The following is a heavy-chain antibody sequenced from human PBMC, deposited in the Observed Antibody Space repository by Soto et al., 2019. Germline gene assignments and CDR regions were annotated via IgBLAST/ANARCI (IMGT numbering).Heavy chain of an antibody. J-gene: IGHJ4*02. D-gene: IGHD1-1*01. V-gene: IGHV3-15*01. CDR3: STDGTNYGSFEY. CDR2: IKSKTRDGTT. CDR1: GFSFSDAW. Sequence: GGSLRLSCAASGFSFSDAWMTWVRQVPGKGLEWVGRIKSKTRDGTTDYAAPVKGRFTISRDDSKNTLYLQMHSLTTEDTAVYYCSTDGTNYGSFEYWGQGTLVTV.